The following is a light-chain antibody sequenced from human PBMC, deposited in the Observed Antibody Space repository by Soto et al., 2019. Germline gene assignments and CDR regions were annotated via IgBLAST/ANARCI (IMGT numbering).Light chain of an antibody. V-gene: IGKV4-1*01. CDR1: QSVLSTSNDKNF. Sequence: DIVMTQSPDSLAVSLGERATINCKSSQSVLSTSNDKNFLAWHQQKPGQPPKLLIYWASTREPGVPERFSGSGSGTDFTLTISSLQAEDVAVYYCQQYYGNPITFSQGTRLEIK. CDR2: WAS. CDR3: QQYYGNPIT. J-gene: IGKJ5*01.